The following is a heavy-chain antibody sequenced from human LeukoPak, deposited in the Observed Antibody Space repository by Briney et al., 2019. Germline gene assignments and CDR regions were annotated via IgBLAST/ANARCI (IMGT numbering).Heavy chain of an antibody. J-gene: IGHJ3*02. CDR1: GFTITTYA. D-gene: IGHD3-22*01. Sequence: GGSLRLSCAASGFTITTYAMHWVRQAPCKGLEWVALIRYNADNKYYAESVKGRFTISRDNYMNTLYLQMNSLTVEDTAVYYCASTYYFDSSGLDAFDIWGLGTKVIVSS. CDR3: ASTYYFDSSGLDAFDI. CDR2: IRYNADNK. V-gene: IGHV3-33*01.